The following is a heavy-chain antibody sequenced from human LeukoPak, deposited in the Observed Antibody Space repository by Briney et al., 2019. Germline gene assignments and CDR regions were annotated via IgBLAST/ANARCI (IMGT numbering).Heavy chain of an antibody. J-gene: IGHJ4*02. V-gene: IGHV4-59*01. CDR3: AREYSTSSEGDYFDY. CDR2: IYHSGST. Sequence: SETLSLTCTVPGASITTYYWTWIRQPRGKELEWIGYIYHSGSTNYNPSLKSRVTISLDTSRNQFSLRLSSVTAADTAVYFCAREYSTSSEGDYFDYWGQGSLVTVSS. D-gene: IGHD6-6*01. CDR1: GASITTYY.